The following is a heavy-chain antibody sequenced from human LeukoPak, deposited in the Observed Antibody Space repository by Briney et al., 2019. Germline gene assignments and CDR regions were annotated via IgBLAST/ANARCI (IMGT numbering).Heavy chain of an antibody. V-gene: IGHV3-23*01. Sequence: GGSLRLSCAASEFTFSNYALNWVRQAPGKGLEWVSGISGGGGSTYYADSVKGRFTISRDNSKNTLYLQMDSLRAEDTALYYCAKGSGINHYHWIDPWGQGTLVTVSS. CDR1: EFTFSNYA. J-gene: IGHJ5*02. D-gene: IGHD3-10*01. CDR3: AKGSGINHYHWIDP. CDR2: ISGGGGST.